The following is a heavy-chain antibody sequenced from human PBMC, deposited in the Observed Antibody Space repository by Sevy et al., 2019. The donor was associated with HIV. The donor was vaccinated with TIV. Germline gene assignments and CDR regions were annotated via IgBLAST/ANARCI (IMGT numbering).Heavy chain of an antibody. CDR1: GFTFSSYG. V-gene: IGHV3-30*03. D-gene: IGHD3-3*01. CDR2: ISYDGSNK. J-gene: IGHJ3*02. CDR3: ATGGGLRFRTTEDAFDI. Sequence: GGSLRLSCAASGFTFSSYGMHWVRQAPGKGLEWVAVISYDGSNKYYADSVKGRFTISRDNSKNTHYLQMNSLRAEDTAVYYCATGGGLRFRTTEDAFDIWGQGTMVTVSS.